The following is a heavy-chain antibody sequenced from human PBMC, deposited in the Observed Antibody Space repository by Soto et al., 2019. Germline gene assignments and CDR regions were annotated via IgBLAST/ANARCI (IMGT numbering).Heavy chain of an antibody. CDR3: ARAPRPAAIAVLDH. Sequence: QVQLVQSGTEVKTSGASVKVSCKASGYSFTSYDINWLRQATGQGPEWMGWVNPSTGDTGLAQRFQARVTLSSDTSINTAYVEVSSLRPDDTAIYFCARAPRPAAIAVLDHWGQGTLVAVSS. CDR1: GYSFTSYD. J-gene: IGHJ4*02. CDR2: VNPSTGDT. V-gene: IGHV1-8*01. D-gene: IGHD6-19*01.